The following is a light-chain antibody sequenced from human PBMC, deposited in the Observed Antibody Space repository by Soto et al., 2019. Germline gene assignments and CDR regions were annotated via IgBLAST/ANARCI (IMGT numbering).Light chain of an antibody. V-gene: IGKV1-5*03. CDR1: HSLDRS. CDR3: PQYKTYSWT. CDR2: KAS. J-gene: IGKJ1*01. Sequence: DIQMTQSPSTLSASIGDRVTITCRASHSLDRSLAWYRQKPGQAPQRLIYKASTLEGGVPSRFSGSGSGADYPLTISSLQPDYLATYYCPQYKTYSWTFGQGAKVDIK.